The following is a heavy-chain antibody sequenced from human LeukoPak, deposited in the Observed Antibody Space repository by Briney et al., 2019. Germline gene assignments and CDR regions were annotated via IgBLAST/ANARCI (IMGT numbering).Heavy chain of an antibody. CDR1: GGSISSGGYY. Sequence: SETLSLTCTVSGGSISSGGYYWSWIRQHPGKGLEWIGYVYYSGSTYYNPSLKSRVTISVDTSKNQFSLRLSSVTAADTAVYYCARGHIQLWLPHLDYWGQGTLVTVSS. CDR3: ARGHIQLWLPHLDY. CDR2: VYYSGST. V-gene: IGHV4-31*03. D-gene: IGHD5-18*01. J-gene: IGHJ4*02.